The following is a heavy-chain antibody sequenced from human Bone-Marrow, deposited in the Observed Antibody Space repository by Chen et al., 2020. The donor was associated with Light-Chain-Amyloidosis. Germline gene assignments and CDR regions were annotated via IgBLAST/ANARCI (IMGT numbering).Heavy chain of an antibody. V-gene: IGHV1-46*01. CDR3: ARMMTTVTTTDY. D-gene: IGHD4-17*01. Sequence: QVQLVQSGAEVKKPGASVKISCKASGYIFTKYYMYWVRQAPGEGFEWMGIINPISGSASYAEKFEGRVTMTRDTSTSTFYMELSSLKSEDTAVYYCARMMTTVTTTDYWGQGALVTVSS. J-gene: IGHJ4*02. CDR2: INPISGSA. CDR1: GYIFTKYY.